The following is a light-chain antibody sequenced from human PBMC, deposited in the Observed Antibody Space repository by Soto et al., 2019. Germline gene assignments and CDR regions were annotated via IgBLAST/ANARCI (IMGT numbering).Light chain of an antibody. Sequence: DQVTVTCRASQSISSYLTWYQQKPGKAPKLLIYGASSLESGVPSRFSGSGSGTDFTLTISRLQPEDFATYYCQQYYSSSWTFGQGTKVDIK. V-gene: IGKV1-39*01. CDR3: QQYYSSSWT. J-gene: IGKJ1*01. CDR2: GAS. CDR1: QSISSY.